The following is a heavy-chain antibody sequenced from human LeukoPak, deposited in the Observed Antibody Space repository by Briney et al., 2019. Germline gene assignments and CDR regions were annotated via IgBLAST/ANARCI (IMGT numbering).Heavy chain of an antibody. J-gene: IGHJ4*02. Sequence: GGSLRLSCAASGFTFSSYEMNWVRQAPGKGLEWVSYISSSGSTIYYADSVKGRFTISRDNAKNSLCLQMNSLRAEDTAVYYCASVIGYCSSTSCYADYFDYWGQGTLVTVSS. CDR1: GFTFSSYE. V-gene: IGHV3-48*03. CDR3: ASVIGYCSSTSCYADYFDY. CDR2: ISSSGSTI. D-gene: IGHD2-2*01.